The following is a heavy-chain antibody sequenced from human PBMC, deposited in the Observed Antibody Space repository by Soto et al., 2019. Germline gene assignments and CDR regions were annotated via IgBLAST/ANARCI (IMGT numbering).Heavy chain of an antibody. J-gene: IGHJ3*02. D-gene: IGHD3-10*01. CDR2: IYWDDDK. V-gene: IGHV2-5*02. CDR3: ARIRGGDAFDI. CDR1: GFSLSTSGVG. Sequence: QITLKESGPTLVKPTQTLTLTCTFSGFSLSTSGVGVGWIRQPPGKALEWLALIYWDDDKRYSPSLKSRLTITKDTSKHQVVLTMTNMGPVDTAKYYCARIRGGDAFDIWGQGTMVTVSS.